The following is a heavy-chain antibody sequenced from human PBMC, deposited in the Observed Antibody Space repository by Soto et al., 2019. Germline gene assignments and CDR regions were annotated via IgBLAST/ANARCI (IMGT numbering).Heavy chain of an antibody. CDR3: ARVNRGDGYTSGALDY. J-gene: IGHJ4*01. V-gene: IGHV3-33*01. CDR1: GFTFSSFG. Sequence: QVHLVESGGDVVQPGRSLRLSCAASGFTFSSFGMHWVRQAPGKGLAWVAVIWFDGSKTYYADSVRGRFTISRDNSREKVDAQINSLIHDEAAVFYYARVNRGDGYTSGALDYWGQGTLVTVS. CDR2: IWFDGSKT. D-gene: IGHD3-10*01.